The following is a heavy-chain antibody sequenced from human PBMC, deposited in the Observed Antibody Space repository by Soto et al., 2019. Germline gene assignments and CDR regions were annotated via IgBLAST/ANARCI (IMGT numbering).Heavy chain of an antibody. J-gene: IGHJ4*02. V-gene: IGHV3-15*01. D-gene: IGHD5-12*01. CDR3: TTDRRSGYDPQFDF. CDR2: VKSKTDGGAT. CDR1: GFTFYNTW. Sequence: PGGSLRLSCTASGFTFYNTWMSWVRQAPGKGLEWVGRVKSKTDGGATDYTAPVKGRFTTSRDDSQNTLYLQMNSLQTDDTAVYYCTTDRRSGYDPQFDFWGQGTLVTVSS.